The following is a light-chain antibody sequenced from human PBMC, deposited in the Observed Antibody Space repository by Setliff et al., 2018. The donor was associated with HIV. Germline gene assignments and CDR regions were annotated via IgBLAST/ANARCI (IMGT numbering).Light chain of an antibody. V-gene: IGLV2-14*03. CDR1: SDDIGRYYY. J-gene: IGLJ1*01. CDR3: TSYTINTLYV. CDR2: DVS. Sequence: LTQPASVSGSPGQAITISCTGTSDDIGRYYYVSWYQQLPGKAPKLIMYDVSHRPSGVSTRFSGSKSGDTASLTISGLQAEDEAHYYCTSYTINTLYVFGSGTKGHRP.